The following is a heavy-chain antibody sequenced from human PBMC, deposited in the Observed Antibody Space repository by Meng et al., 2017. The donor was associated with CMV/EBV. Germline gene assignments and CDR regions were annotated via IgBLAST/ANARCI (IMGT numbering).Heavy chain of an antibody. Sequence: ASVKVSCKASGHTFTGYYMHWVRQAPGQGLEWMGWINPNSGGTNYAQKFQGRVTMTRDTSISTAYMELSRLRSDDTAVYYCAREGIAARVYYYGMDVWGQGTTVTVSS. V-gene: IGHV1-2*02. CDR1: GHTFTGYY. CDR2: INPNSGGT. D-gene: IGHD6-13*01. J-gene: IGHJ6*02. CDR3: AREGIAARVYYYGMDV.